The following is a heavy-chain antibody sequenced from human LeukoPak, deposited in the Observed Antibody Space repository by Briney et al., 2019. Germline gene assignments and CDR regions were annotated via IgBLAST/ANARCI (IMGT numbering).Heavy chain of an antibody. Sequence: GGSLRLSCAASGFTFSNAWMSWVRQAPGKGLEWVGRIKSKTDGGTTDYAAPVKGRFTISRDDSKNTLYLQMNSLKTEDTAVYYCTTPYYYGSGSSSQPTDYWGQGTLVTVSS. CDR1: GFTFSNAW. CDR3: TTPYYYGSGSSSQPTDY. J-gene: IGHJ4*02. V-gene: IGHV3-15*01. D-gene: IGHD3-10*01. CDR2: IKSKTDGGTT.